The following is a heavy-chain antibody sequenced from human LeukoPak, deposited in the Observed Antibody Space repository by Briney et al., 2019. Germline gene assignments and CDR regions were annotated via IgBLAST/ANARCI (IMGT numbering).Heavy chain of an antibody. Sequence: SETLSLTCAVSGYSISNGFYWGWIRQPPGKGLEWIGSMFHSGSTYYNLSLKRRVAMSVDTSKNQFSLKLSSVTAADTAVYYCARDSGTYHTLNSWGQGTLVTVSS. D-gene: IGHD1-26*01. CDR3: ARDSGTYHTLNS. CDR1: GYSISNGFY. J-gene: IGHJ4*02. CDR2: MFHSGST. V-gene: IGHV4-38-2*02.